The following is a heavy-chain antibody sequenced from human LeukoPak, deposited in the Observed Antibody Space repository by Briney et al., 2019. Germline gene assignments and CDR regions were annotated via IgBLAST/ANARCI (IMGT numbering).Heavy chain of an antibody. J-gene: IGHJ4*02. CDR1: GFTFSSYA. D-gene: IGHD6-19*01. CDR3: AKRRAGSGWLFDY. Sequence: GGSLRLSCAASGFTFSSYAMSWVRQAPGKGLEWVSAISGSGGSTYYADSVKGRFTISRDNSRNTLYLQMNSLRAEDTAVYYCAKRRAGSGWLFDYWGQGTLVTVSS. V-gene: IGHV3-23*01. CDR2: ISGSGGST.